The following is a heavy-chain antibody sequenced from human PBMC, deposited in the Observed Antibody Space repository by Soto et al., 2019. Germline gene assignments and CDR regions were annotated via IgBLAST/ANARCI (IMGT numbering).Heavy chain of an antibody. CDR3: SRIDIISSSCYPLFDY. Sequence: SETLSLTCTVSGGSISSGGYYWSWIRQHPGKGLEWIGYIYYSGSTYYNPSLKSRVTISVDTSKNQFSLKLSSVTAADTAVYYASRIDIISSSCYPLFDYWGQGTLVTVSS. V-gene: IGHV4-31*03. CDR1: GGSISSGGYY. D-gene: IGHD6-13*01. J-gene: IGHJ4*02. CDR2: IYYSGST.